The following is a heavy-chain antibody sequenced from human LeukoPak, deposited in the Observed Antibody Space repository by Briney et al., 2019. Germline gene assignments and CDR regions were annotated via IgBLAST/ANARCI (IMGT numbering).Heavy chain of an antibody. Sequence: GRSLRLSCAASGFTFSSYGMHWVRQAPGKGLEWVAVISYDGSNKYYADSVKGRFTISRDNSKNTLYLQMNSLRAEDTAVYYRAKEGSKSSSLDYWGQGTLVTVSS. V-gene: IGHV3-30*18. CDR1: GFTFSSYG. J-gene: IGHJ4*02. D-gene: IGHD6-13*01. CDR2: ISYDGSNK. CDR3: AKEGSKSSSLDY.